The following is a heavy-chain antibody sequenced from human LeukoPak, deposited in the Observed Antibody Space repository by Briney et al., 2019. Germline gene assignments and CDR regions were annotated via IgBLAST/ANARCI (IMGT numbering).Heavy chain of an antibody. CDR3: AREYTVTTGNDAFDI. J-gene: IGHJ3*02. D-gene: IGHD4-17*01. Sequence: SETLSLTCTVSGGPISSSSYYWGWIRQPPGKGLEWIGSIYYSGSTYYNPSLKSRVTISVDTSKNQFSLKLSSVTAADTAVYYCAREYTVTTGNDAFDIWGRGTMVTVSS. CDR1: GGPISSSSYY. CDR2: IYYSGST. V-gene: IGHV4-39*02.